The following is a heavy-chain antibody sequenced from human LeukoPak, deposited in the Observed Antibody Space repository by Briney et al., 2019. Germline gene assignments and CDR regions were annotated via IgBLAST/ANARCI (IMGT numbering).Heavy chain of an antibody. V-gene: IGHV1-2*02. CDR2: INPNRGGT. J-gene: IGHJ4*02. CDR3: ARDYYGSGSYEFDY. CDR1: GYTFTGYY. D-gene: IGHD3-10*01. Sequence: ASVKVSCKASGYTFTGYYMHWVRQAPGQGLEWMGWINPNRGGTNYAQKFQGRVTMTRDTSISTAYMELSRLRSDDTAVYYCARDYYGSGSYEFDYWGQGTLVTVSS.